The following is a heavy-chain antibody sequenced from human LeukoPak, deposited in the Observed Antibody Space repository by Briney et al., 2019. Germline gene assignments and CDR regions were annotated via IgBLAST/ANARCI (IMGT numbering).Heavy chain of an antibody. J-gene: IGHJ4*02. CDR3: ASIWFGESYSGDF. V-gene: IGHV1-2*02. CDR2: INPNSGGT. CDR1: GYTFTDYY. D-gene: IGHD3-10*01. Sequence: ASVKVSCKASGYTFTDYYMHWVRQAPGQGLEWMGWINPNSGGTNYAQRFQGRVTMTRDTSISTAYMELSRLTSDDTAVCYCASIWFGESYSGDFWGQGTLVTVSS.